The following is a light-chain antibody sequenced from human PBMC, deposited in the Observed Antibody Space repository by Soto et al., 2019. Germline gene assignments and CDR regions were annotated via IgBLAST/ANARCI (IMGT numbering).Light chain of an antibody. J-gene: IGKJ1*01. V-gene: IGKV1-39*01. CDR3: QQSYSSPPT. Sequence: DIQMTQSPSSLSSSVEDRVIITCRASQSISNHLNGYQKKPGKAPKLLIFAASSLQSGVPSRYSGSRSVPDVTSTNSSLQPEDFATYYCQQSYSSPPTFGQGTTVDIK. CDR1: QSISNH. CDR2: AAS.